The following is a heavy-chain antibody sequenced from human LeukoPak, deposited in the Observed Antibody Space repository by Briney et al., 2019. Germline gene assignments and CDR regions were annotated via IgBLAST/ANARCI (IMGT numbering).Heavy chain of an antibody. J-gene: IGHJ5*02. CDR1: GASISSYY. V-gene: IGHV4-59*01. D-gene: IGHD3-3*01. CDR2: IYYSGST. Sequence: PSETLSLTCTVSGASISSYYWSWIRQPPGKGLEWIGYIYYSGSTRYNPSLKSRVTISVDTSKNQFSLKLSSVTAADTAVYYCARVGILRFPSNWFDPWGQGTLVTVSP. CDR3: ARVGILRFPSNWFDP.